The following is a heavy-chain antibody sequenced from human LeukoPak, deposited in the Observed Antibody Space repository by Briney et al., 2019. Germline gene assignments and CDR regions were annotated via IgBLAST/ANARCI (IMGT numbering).Heavy chain of an antibody. CDR3: AREIHRFTGYYYYMDV. CDR1: GGSISSGGYY. D-gene: IGHD7-27*01. V-gene: IGHV4-31*03. J-gene: IGHJ6*03. Sequence: SQTLSLTCTVSGGSISSGGYYWSWIRQHPGKGLEWIGDIYYSGSTYYNPSLKSRVTISVDTSKDQFSLKLSSVTATDTAVYYRAREIHRFTGYYYYMDVWGKGTTVPVSS. CDR2: IYYSGST.